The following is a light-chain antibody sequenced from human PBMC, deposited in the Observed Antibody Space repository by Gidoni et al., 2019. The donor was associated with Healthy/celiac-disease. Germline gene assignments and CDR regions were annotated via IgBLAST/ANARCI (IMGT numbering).Light chain of an antibody. CDR3: QQYYSTPLT. J-gene: IGKJ4*01. CDR1: QSVLYSSNNKNY. V-gene: IGKV4-1*01. Sequence: DIVMTKSPDSLAVSLGERATINCKSSQSVLYSSNNKNYLAWYPQKPGQPPKLLIYWASTRESGVPDRFSGSGSGTDFTLTIRSLQAEDVAVYYCQQYYSTPLTFGGGTKVEIK. CDR2: WAS.